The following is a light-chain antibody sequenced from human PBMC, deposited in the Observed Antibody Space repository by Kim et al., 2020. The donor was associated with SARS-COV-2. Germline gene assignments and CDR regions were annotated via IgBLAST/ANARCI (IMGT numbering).Light chain of an antibody. V-gene: IGKV3-20*01. CDR2: GAS. CDR3: QHYGTPPFT. J-gene: IGKJ4*01. CDR1: QSVASSTY. Sequence: EIVLTQSPGTLSLSPGERATLSCRASQSVASSTYLAWYQQKPGQAPRLLIYGASSRATGIPDRFSGSGSGTDFTLAISRLEPEDFAVFFCQHYGTPPFTFGRGTKVDIK.